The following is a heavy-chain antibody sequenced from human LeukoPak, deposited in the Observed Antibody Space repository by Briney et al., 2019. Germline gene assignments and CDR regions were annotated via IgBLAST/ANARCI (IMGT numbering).Heavy chain of an antibody. D-gene: IGHD1-26*01. CDR2: IRYDGSNK. CDR1: GFTFSSYG. Sequence: GGSLRLSCAASGFTFSSYGMHWVRQAPGKGLEWVAFIRYDGSNKHYVDSVKGRFTISRDNSKNTLYLQMNSLRAEDTAVYYCAKDSQWGKVGTKGGYFDYWGQGTLVTVSS. J-gene: IGHJ4*02. V-gene: IGHV3-30*02. CDR3: AKDSQWGKVGTKGGYFDY.